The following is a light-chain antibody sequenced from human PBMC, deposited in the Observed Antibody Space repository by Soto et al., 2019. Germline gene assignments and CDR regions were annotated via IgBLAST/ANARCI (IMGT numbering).Light chain of an antibody. J-gene: IGLJ2*01. CDR1: SSNIGRNY. V-gene: IGLV1-47*01. Sequence: QSVLTQPPSSSGTPGQRVTISCSGSSSNIGRNYVSWYQHLPGTAPKLLIYRSNQRPSGVPDRFSGSKSGTSASLAISGLRSEDETDYYCAAWDDSLSGVVSGGGTQLTVL. CDR2: RSN. CDR3: AAWDDSLSGVV.